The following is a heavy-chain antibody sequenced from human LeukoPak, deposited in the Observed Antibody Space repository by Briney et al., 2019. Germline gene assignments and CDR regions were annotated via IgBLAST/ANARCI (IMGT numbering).Heavy chain of an antibody. CDR2: INPSGGST. V-gene: IGHV1-46*01. D-gene: IGHD1-14*01. Sequence: ASVKVSCKASGYTFTSYYMHWVRQAPGQGLEWMGIINPSGGSTSYAQKFQGRVTMTRDTSKNQFSLKLSSVTAADTAVYYCAGSLRNIPLYYFDYWGQGTLVTVPS. CDR3: AGSLRNIPLYYFDY. CDR1: GYTFTSYY. J-gene: IGHJ4*02.